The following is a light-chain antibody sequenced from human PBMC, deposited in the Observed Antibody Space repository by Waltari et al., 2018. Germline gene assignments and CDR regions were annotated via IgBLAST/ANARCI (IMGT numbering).Light chain of an antibody. J-gene: IGKJ1*01. CDR3: MQSLRALWT. V-gene: IGKV2-28*01. CDR1: QSLLHSNGYNY. Sequence: DIVVTQSPLSLPVTPGEPASISCRSSQSLLHSNGYNYLDWYLQKPGQSPQLLIYLGSNRASGVPDRFSGSGSGTDFTLKISRVEAEDVGVYYCMQSLRALWTFGQGTKGEIK. CDR2: LGS.